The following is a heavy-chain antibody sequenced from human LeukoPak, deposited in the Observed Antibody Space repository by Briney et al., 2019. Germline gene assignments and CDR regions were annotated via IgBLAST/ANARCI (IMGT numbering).Heavy chain of an antibody. CDR2: INPSGGST. Sequence: GASVKVSCKASGYTFTSYYMHWVRQAPGQGLEWMGIINPSGGSTSYAQKFQGRVTMTRDTSTSTVYMELSSLRSEDTAVYYCARENYEYQLLSPSGQVTTGFDYWGQGTLVTVSS. CDR3: ARENYEYQLLSPSGQVTTGFDY. D-gene: IGHD2-2*01. V-gene: IGHV1-46*01. J-gene: IGHJ4*02. CDR1: GYTFTSYY.